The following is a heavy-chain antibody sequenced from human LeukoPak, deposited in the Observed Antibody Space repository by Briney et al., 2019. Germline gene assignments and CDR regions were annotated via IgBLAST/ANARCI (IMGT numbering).Heavy chain of an antibody. CDR2: IYYSGST. V-gene: IGHV4-59*08. Sequence: SETLSLTCTVSGGSINSYFWSWIRQPPGKGLEWIGYIYYSGSTNHNPSLKSRVSISIDTSKTQFSLKLSSVTAADTGVYYCARTGPGGYWGQGTLVTVSS. CDR3: ARTGPGGY. J-gene: IGHJ4*02. CDR1: GGSINSYF. D-gene: IGHD1-14*01.